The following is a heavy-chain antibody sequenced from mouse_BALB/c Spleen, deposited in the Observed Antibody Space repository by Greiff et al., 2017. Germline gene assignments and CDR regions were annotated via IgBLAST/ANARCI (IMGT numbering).Heavy chain of an antibody. CDR2: ISYSGST. CDR1: GYSITSDYA. V-gene: IGHV3-2*02. CDR3: ARSYLAWFAY. J-gene: IGHJ3*01. D-gene: IGHD5-1-1*01. Sequence: EVQLKESGPGLVKPSQSLSLTCTVTGYSITSDYAWNWIRQFPGNKLEWMGYISYSGSTSYNPSLKSRISITRDTSKNQFFLQLNSVTTEDTATYYCARSYLAWFAYWGQGTLVTVSA.